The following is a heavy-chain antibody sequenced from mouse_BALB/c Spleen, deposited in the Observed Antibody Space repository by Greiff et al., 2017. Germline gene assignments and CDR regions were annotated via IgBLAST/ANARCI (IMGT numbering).Heavy chain of an antibody. CDR2: IYPGDGDT. D-gene: IGHD2-4*01. J-gene: IGHJ3*01. CDR3: ARYDYDETWFAY. V-gene: IGHV1-80*01. Sequence: QVQLKQSGAELVRPGSSVKISCKASGYAFSSYWMNWVKQRPGQGLEWIGQIYPGDGDTNYNGKFKGKATLTADKSSSTAYMQLSSLTSEDSAVYFCARYDYDETWFAYWGQGTLVTVSA. CDR1: GYAFSSYW.